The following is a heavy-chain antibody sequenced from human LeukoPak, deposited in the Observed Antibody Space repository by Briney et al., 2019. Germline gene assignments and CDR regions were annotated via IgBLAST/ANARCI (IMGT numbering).Heavy chain of an antibody. CDR2: IYYSGST. Sequence: SETLSLTCTVSGGSISSYYWSWIRQPPGKGLEWIGYIYYSGSTNYNPPLKSRVTISVDTSKNQFSLKLSSVTAADTAVYYCARQGYYDSSGYYRDYWGQGTLVTVSS. J-gene: IGHJ4*02. CDR1: GGSISSYY. V-gene: IGHV4-59*08. CDR3: ARQGYYDSSGYYRDY. D-gene: IGHD3-22*01.